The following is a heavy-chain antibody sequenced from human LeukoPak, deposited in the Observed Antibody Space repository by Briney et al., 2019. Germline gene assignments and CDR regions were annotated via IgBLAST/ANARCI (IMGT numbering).Heavy chain of an antibody. V-gene: IGHV4-59*01. CDR2: IYYSGST. CDR3: ARGSTWELLGWFDP. J-gene: IGHJ5*02. CDR1: GGSLSSYY. D-gene: IGHD1-26*01. Sequence: SETLSLTCTVSGGSLSSYYWSWLRQPPGKGLEWIGYIYYSGSTNYNPSLKSRVTISVDTSKNQFSLKLSSVTAADTAVYYCARGSTWELLGWFDPWGQGTLVTVSS.